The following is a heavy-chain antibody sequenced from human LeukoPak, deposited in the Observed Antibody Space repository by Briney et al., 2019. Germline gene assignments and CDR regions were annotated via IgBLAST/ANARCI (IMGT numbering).Heavy chain of an antibody. V-gene: IGHV3-7*03. Sequence: GGSLRLSCAASGFTFSSYWMSWVRQAPGKGLEWVANIKQDGSEKYYVDSVKGRFTISRDNAKNSLYLQMNSLRAEVTAVYYCARDNYGDYNWFDPWGQGTLVTVSS. D-gene: IGHD4-17*01. J-gene: IGHJ5*02. CDR1: GFTFSSYW. CDR2: IKQDGSEK. CDR3: ARDNYGDYNWFDP.